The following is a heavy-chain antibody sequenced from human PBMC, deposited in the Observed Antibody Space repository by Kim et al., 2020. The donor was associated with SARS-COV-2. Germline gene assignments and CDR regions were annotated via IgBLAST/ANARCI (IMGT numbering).Heavy chain of an antibody. CDR2: LSGMIGSGVTT. J-gene: IGHJ4*02. D-gene: IGHD3-3*01. V-gene: IGHV3-23*01. CDR1: GFAFSTYA. CDR3: TNGGVDTNYHYFDY. Sequence: GGSLRLSCAASGFAFSTYAMSWVRQAPGKGLEWVPALSGMIGSGVTTYYADSVKGRFPVSRDNSKNPLYLQMNSLRAEDTAIYYCTNGGVDTNYHYFDYWGQGTLVTVSS.